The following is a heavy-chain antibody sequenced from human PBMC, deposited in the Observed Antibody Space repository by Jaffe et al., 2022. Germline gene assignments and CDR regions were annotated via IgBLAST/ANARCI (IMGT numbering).Heavy chain of an antibody. D-gene: IGHD3-9*01. CDR1: GFTVSSNY. Sequence: EVQLVESGGGLVQPGGSLRLSCAASGFTVSSNYMSWVRQAPGKGLEWVSVIYSGGSTYYADSVKGRFTISRHNSKNTLYLQMNSLRAEDTAVYYCARELRYFDWLSERNDAFDIWGQGTMVTVSS. V-gene: IGHV3-53*04. CDR2: IYSGGST. CDR3: ARELRYFDWLSERNDAFDI. J-gene: IGHJ3*02.